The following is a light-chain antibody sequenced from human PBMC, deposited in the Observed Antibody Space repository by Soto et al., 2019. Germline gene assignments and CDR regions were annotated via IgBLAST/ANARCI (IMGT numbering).Light chain of an antibody. CDR2: GAS. CDR1: QSVSSN. J-gene: IGKJ4*01. CDR3: QLYNNWLT. V-gene: IGKV3-15*01. Sequence: DIVRTQSPATRSVSPGERAHISCRASQSVSSNLAWYKQQPGQAPSILIYGASTRATVIPARFSGSGSGTEFTLTIRSLKSDDFADYYCQLYNNWLTFGGGTKMDIK.